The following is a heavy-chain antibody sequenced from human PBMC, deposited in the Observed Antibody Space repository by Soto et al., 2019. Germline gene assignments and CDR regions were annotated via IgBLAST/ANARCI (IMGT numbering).Heavy chain of an antibody. J-gene: IGHJ5*02. CDR2: INPSGGST. V-gene: IGHV1-46*02. Sequence: GASVKVSCKASGYTFNSYYIHWVRQAPGQGLEWMGIINPSGGSTSYAQKFQGRVTMTSDTSTSTVYMELSSLRSEDTAVYYCARDRNVRDYYDSSGHRNSFDHWG. CDR1: GYTFNSYY. CDR3: ARDRNVRDYYDSSGHRNSFDH. D-gene: IGHD3-22*01.